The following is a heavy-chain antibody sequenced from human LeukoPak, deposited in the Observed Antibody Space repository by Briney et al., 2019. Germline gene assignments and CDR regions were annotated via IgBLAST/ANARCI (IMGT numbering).Heavy chain of an antibody. CDR2: MNPKSGNT. V-gene: IGHV1-8*01. Sequence: GASVKVSCKASGYTFTSYDINWVRQATGQGLEWMGWMNPKSGNTGYAQKFQGRVTMTRNTSISTAYMELSSLRSEDTAVYYCARGRYSSGWYSRLGNWFDPWGQGTLVTVSS. CDR1: GYTFTSYD. CDR3: ARGRYSSGWYSRLGNWFDP. D-gene: IGHD6-19*01. J-gene: IGHJ5*02.